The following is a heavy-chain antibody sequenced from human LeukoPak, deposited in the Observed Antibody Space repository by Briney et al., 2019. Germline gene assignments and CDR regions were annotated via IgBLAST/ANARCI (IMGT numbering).Heavy chain of an antibody. D-gene: IGHD3-22*01. CDR3: ARDVITMIVVADAFDI. J-gene: IGHJ3*02. V-gene: IGHV4-59*12. Sequence: ASETLSLTCTVSGGSISSYYWSWIRQPPGKGLEWIGYIYYSGSTNYNPSLKSRVTISVDTSTKQFSLRLSSVTAADTAVYYCARDVITMIVVADAFDIWGQGTMVTVSS. CDR2: IYYSGST. CDR1: GGSISSYY.